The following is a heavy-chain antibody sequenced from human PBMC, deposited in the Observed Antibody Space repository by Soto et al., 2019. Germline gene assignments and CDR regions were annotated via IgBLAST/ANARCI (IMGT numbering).Heavy chain of an antibody. Sequence: GSLRLSCAVSGXNLMSYCMSWVRQAPGKGLEWVASIKEDGSEIYYLHDVSGRFSISRDRAGNALHLTMNYLSAADTGVYFCARDIGFDYVNWGQGTLGTVSS. CDR1: GXNLMSYC. D-gene: IGHD3-16*01. J-gene: IGHJ4*02. V-gene: IGHV3-7*01. CDR3: ARDIGFDYVN. CDR2: IKEDGSEI.